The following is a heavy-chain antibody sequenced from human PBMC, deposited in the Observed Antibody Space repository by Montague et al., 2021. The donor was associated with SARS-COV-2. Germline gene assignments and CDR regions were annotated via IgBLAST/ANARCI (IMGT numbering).Heavy chain of an antibody. D-gene: IGHD6-6*01. V-gene: IGHV4-39*01. CDR2: IYYSGIT. CDR3: ARFPPGGRSSAFDI. CDR1: GASISSSDYY. J-gene: IGHJ3*02. Sequence: SETLSLTCSVSGASISSSDYYWGWIRQPPGKGLEWIGSIYYSGITHYDPSLKSRATLSVDTSKNQFSLRLRSVTAADTAVYYCARFPPGGRSSAFDIWGQGTMVTVSS.